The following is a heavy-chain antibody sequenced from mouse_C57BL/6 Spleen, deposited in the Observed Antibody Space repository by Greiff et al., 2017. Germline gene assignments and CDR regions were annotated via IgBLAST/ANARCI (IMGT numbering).Heavy chain of an antibody. V-gene: IGHV1-62-2*01. Sequence: QVHVKQSGAELVKPGASVKLSCKASGYTFTEYTIHWVKQRSGQGLEWIGWFYPGSGSIKYNEKFKDKATLTADKSSITVYMELSRLTSEDSAVDDCARHEGRGGGYDGGDWYFDVWGTGTTVTVSS. CDR1: GYTFTEYT. CDR3: ARHEGRGGGYDGGDWYFDV. CDR2: FYPGSGSI. J-gene: IGHJ1*03. D-gene: IGHD2-2*01.